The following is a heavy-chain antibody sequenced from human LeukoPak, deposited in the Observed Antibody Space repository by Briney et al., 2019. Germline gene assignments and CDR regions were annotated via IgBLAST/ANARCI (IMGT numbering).Heavy chain of an antibody. CDR1: GFTFSSYT. CDR2: ISGSGDTT. D-gene: IGHD3-22*01. V-gene: IGHV3-23*01. J-gene: IGHJ4*02. CDR3: AKPHDTSGYFLPFDS. Sequence: GGSLRLSCAVSGFTFSSYTMSWVRQAPGKGLEWFSAISGSGDTTSYADSVKGRFTISRDNSKNTLFLQMNSLRAEDTAVYYCAKPHDTSGYFLPFDSWGQGTLVTVSS.